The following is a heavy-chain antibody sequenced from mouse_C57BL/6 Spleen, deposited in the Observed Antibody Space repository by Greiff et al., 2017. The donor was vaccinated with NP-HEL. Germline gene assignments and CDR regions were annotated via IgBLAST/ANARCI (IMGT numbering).Heavy chain of an antibody. CDR1: EYEFPSHD. D-gene: IGHD2-1*01. Sequence: EVMLVESGGGLVQPGESLKLSCESNEYEFPSHDMSWVRKTPEKRLELVAAINSDGGSTYYPDTMERRFIISRDNTKKTLYLQMSSLRSEDTALYYCARQGRSTMVRQGFAYWGQGTLVTVSA. CDR2: INSDGGST. J-gene: IGHJ3*01. CDR3: ARQGRSTMVRQGFAY. V-gene: IGHV5-2*03.